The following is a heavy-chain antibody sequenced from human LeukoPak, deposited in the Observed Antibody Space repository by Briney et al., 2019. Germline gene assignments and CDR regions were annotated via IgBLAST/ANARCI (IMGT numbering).Heavy chain of an antibody. CDR3: ARKAGYSYGPYYYYYMDV. J-gene: IGHJ6*03. CDR2: MNPNSGIT. V-gene: IGHV1-8*01. D-gene: IGHD5-18*01. CDR1: GYTFTSYD. Sequence: ASVKVSCKASGYTFTSYDINWVRQATGQGLEWMGWMNPNSGITGYAQKFQGRVTMTRNTSISTAYMELSSLRSEDTAVYYCARKAGYSYGPYYYYYMDVWGKGTTVTVSS.